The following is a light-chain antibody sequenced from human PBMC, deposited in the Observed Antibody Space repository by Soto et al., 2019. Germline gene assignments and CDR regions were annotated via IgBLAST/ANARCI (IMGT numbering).Light chain of an antibody. CDR3: QQRGNLPRT. V-gene: IGKV3-11*01. CDR1: QIVASY. J-gene: IGKJ1*01. Sequence: EIVLTQSPDTLSFSPGERATPSCRASQIVASYLAWYQQKFGQAPRLLIYDASNRATGIPARFSGSGSGTDFTLTISSLEPEDVAVYYCQQRGNLPRTFGQGTKVDIK. CDR2: DAS.